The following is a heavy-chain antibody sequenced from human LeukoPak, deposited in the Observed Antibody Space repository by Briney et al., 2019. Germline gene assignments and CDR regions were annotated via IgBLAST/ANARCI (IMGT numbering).Heavy chain of an antibody. CDR1: GGTFSSYA. Sequence: GSSVTVSCKASGGTFSSYAISWVRQAPGQGLEWMGGIIPIFGTANYAQKFQGRVTITADESTSTAYMELSSLRSEDTAVYYCARDLAVRGVEWFDPWGQGTLVTVSS. J-gene: IGHJ5*02. CDR2: IIPIFGTA. V-gene: IGHV1-69*01. D-gene: IGHD3-10*01. CDR3: ARDLAVRGVEWFDP.